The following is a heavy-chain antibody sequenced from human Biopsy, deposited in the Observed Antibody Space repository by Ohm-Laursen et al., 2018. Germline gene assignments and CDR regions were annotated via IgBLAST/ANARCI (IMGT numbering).Heavy chain of an antibody. J-gene: IGHJ6*02. V-gene: IGHV3-30*18. D-gene: IGHD3-10*01. Sequence: SLRLSCAASGFTFSSFGMHWVRQAPGKGLESVAGISYDGSNKYEADSVKGRFTISRDNSKNTMSLQMNSLRTEDTAVYYCAKDLVVRGVGDHGMDVWGQGTTVTVSS. CDR2: ISYDGSNK. CDR1: GFTFSSFG. CDR3: AKDLVVRGVGDHGMDV.